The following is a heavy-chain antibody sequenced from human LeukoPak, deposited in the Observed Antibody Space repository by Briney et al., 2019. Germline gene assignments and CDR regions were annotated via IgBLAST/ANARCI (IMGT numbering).Heavy chain of an antibody. Sequence: SQTLSLTCTVSGGSISSGSYDWSWIRQPAGKELEWIGRIYTSGSTNYNPSLKSRVTISADTSRNQFSLKLSSVTAADTAVYYCARGGNWNNFDYWGQGTLVTVSS. V-gene: IGHV4-61*02. CDR1: GGSISSGSYD. J-gene: IGHJ4*02. CDR2: IYTSGST. CDR3: ARGGNWNNFDY. D-gene: IGHD1/OR15-1a*01.